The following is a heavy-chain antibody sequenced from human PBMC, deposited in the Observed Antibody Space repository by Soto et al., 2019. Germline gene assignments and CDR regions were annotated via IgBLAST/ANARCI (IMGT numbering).Heavy chain of an antibody. D-gene: IGHD3-22*01. CDR3: ARKSNSYNDSSGPYCFDY. J-gene: IGHJ4*02. CDR2: INPSGGST. Sequence: ASVKVSCKASGYTFTSYYMHWVRQAPGQGLEWMGIINPSGGSTSYAQKFQGRVTMTRDTSTSTVYMELSSLRSEDTAVYYCARKSNSYNDSSGPYCFDYWGQGTLVTVSS. V-gene: IGHV1-46*01. CDR1: GYTFTSYY.